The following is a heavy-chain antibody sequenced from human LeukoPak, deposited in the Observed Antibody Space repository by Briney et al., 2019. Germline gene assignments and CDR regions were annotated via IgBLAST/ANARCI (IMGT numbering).Heavy chain of an antibody. CDR1: GYTFTGYY. CDR3: AREPSRLWLGDN. Sequence: ASVKVSCKASGYTFTGYYIHWVRQAPGQGLEWMGWINPDSGATNCAQKFQGRVTMTRDTSISTAYMDLSRLTSDDTAVYYCAREPSRLWLGDNWGQGTLVTVSS. D-gene: IGHD5-18*01. V-gene: IGHV1-2*02. J-gene: IGHJ4*02. CDR2: INPDSGAT.